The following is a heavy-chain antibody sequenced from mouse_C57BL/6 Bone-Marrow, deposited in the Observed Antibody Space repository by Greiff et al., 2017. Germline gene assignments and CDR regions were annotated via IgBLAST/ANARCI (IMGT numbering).Heavy chain of an antibody. CDR2: IHPNSGST. CDR1: GYTFTSYW. D-gene: IGHD2-2*01. J-gene: IGHJ1*03. Sequence: QVQLQQPGAELVKPGASVKLSCKASGYTFTSYWMHWVKQRPGQGLEWIGMIHPNSGSTNYNEKFKSKATLTVDKSSSTAYMQLSSLTSEDAAVYYCARERGYDAYFDVWGTGTTVTVSS. V-gene: IGHV1-64*01. CDR3: ARERGYDAYFDV.